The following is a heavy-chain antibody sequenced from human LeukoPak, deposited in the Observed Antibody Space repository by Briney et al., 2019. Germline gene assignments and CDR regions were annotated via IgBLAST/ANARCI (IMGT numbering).Heavy chain of an antibody. V-gene: IGHV4-34*01. D-gene: IGHD6-13*01. Sequence: SETLSLTCAVYGGSFSGYYWSWIRQPPGKGLEWIGEINHSGSTNYNPSLKSRVTISVDTSKNQFSLKLSSATAADTAVYYCARVLITTYSSSWYTNYYYYMDVWGKGTTDTVSS. J-gene: IGHJ6*03. CDR2: INHSGST. CDR3: ARVLITTYSSSWYTNYYYYMDV. CDR1: GGSFSGYY.